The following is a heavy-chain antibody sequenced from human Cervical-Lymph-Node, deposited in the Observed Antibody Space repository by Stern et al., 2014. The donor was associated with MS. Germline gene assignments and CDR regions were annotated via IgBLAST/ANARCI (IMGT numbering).Heavy chain of an antibody. Sequence: QVQMQESGPGLVKPAETLSLTCTIYGGSITSHYWSWIRQPPGKGLDYIGYVYYPGTTNYTPSLNGRCAISVDTSKTQFFLKLSSVTAADTAVYFCARDEGGSYDHWGQGTLVIVSS. V-gene: IGHV4-59*11. CDR3: ARDEGGSYDH. D-gene: IGHD1-26*01. J-gene: IGHJ4*02. CDR1: GGSITSHY. CDR2: VYYPGTT.